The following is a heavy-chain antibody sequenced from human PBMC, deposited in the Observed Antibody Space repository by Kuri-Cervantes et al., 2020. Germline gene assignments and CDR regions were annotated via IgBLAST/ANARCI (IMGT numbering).Heavy chain of an antibody. J-gene: IGHJ4*02. D-gene: IGHD3-10*01. Sequence: ASVKVSCKASGYTFTSYALRWVRQAPGQRLEWMGWINAGNGDTKYSQKFQGRVTITRDASASTAYMALSSLRSEDTAVYYCAREGLYGSGSYYNRVDDYWGQGTLVTVSS. CDR3: AREGLYGSGSYYNRVDDY. CDR1: GYTFTSYA. V-gene: IGHV1-3*01. CDR2: INAGNGDT.